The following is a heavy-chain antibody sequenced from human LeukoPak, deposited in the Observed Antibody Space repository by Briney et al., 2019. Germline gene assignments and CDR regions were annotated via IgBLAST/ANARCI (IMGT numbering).Heavy chain of an antibody. J-gene: IGHJ4*02. CDR1: GFTFSSYG. Sequence: GGSLRLSCAASGFTFSSYGMHWVRQAPGKGLEWVAFIRYDGSNKYYADSVKGRFTISRDNSKNTLYLQMNSLGAEDTAVYYCARGYYYDSSGYYPFDYWGQGALVTVSS. CDR3: ARGYYYDSSGYYPFDY. D-gene: IGHD3-22*01. CDR2: IRYDGSNK. V-gene: IGHV3-30*02.